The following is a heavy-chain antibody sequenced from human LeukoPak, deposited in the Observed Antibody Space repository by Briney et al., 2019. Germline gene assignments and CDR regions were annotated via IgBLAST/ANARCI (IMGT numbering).Heavy chain of an antibody. J-gene: IGHJ3*02. Sequence: ASVKVSCKASGYTLTSQGISWVRQAPGQGLEWMGWISAYTGNTNYAQKLQGRATMTTDTSTSTAYMELRSLRSDDTAVYYCARHQLHGSGYYLPQVENAFDIWGQGTVVTVSS. V-gene: IGHV1-18*01. CDR3: ARHQLHGSGYYLPQVENAFDI. CDR2: ISAYTGNT. CDR1: GYTLTSQG. D-gene: IGHD3-22*01.